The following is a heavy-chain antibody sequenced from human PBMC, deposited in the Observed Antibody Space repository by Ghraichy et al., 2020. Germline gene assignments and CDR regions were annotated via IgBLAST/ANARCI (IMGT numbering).Heavy chain of an antibody. CDR2: INHSGST. D-gene: IGHD3-22*01. CDR1: GGSFSGYY. J-gene: IGHJ4*02. V-gene: IGHV4-34*01. Sequence: SETLSLTCAVYGGSFSGYYWSWIRQPPGKGLEWIGEINHSGSTNYNPSLKSRVTISVDTSKNQFSLKLSSVTAADTAVYYCATSGIVVVIPPFLWYWGQGTLVTVSS. CDR3: ATSGIVVVIPPFLWY.